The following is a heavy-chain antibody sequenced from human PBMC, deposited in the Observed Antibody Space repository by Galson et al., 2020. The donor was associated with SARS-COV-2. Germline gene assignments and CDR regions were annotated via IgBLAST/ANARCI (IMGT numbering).Heavy chain of an antibody. V-gene: IGHV3-21*01. CDR1: GFTFSSYS. CDR2: ISSSSSYI. J-gene: IGHJ4*02. CDR3: ATPRHYYDSSGTFDY. Sequence: GESLKISCAASGFTFSSYSMNWVRQAPGKGLEWVSSISSSSSYIYYADSVKGRFTISRDNAKNSLYLQMNSLRAEDTAVYYCATPRHYYDSSGTFDYWGQGTLVTVSS. D-gene: IGHD3-22*01.